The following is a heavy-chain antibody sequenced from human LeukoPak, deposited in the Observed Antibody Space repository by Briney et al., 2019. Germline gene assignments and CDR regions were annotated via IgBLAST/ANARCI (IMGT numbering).Heavy chain of an antibody. CDR1: GGSISSSSYY. Sequence: PSETLSLTCTVSGGSISSSSYYWGWIRQPPGKGLEWIGSIYYSGSTYYNPSLESRVTISVDTSKNQFSLKLSSVTAADTAVYYCARRFGELLYYFDYWGQGTLVTVSS. CDR3: ARRFGELLYYFDY. D-gene: IGHD3-10*01. J-gene: IGHJ4*02. V-gene: IGHV4-39*01. CDR2: IYYSGST.